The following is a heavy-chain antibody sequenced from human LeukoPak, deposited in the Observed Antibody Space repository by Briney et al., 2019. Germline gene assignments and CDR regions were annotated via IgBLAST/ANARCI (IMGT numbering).Heavy chain of an antibody. CDR3: AKAAQYYYDSSGYYVFDY. D-gene: IGHD3-22*01. Sequence: GGSLRLSCAASGFTFSSYAMSWVRQAPGKGLEWVSAISGSGGSTYYADSVKGRFTISRDNSKNTLYLQMSSLRAEDTAVYYCAKAAQYYYDSSGYYVFDYWGQGTLVTVSS. J-gene: IGHJ4*02. CDR1: GFTFSSYA. V-gene: IGHV3-23*01. CDR2: ISGSGGST.